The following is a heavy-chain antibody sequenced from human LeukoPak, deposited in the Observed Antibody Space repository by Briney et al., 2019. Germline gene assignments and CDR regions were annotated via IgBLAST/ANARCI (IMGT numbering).Heavy chain of an antibody. Sequence: SETLSLTCTDSGGSISSSSYYWGWIRQPPGKGLEWIGSIYYSGSTYYNPSLKSRVTISVDTSKNQFSLKLSSVTAADTAVYYCARHVGWSHAFDIWGQGTMVTVSS. D-gene: IGHD6-19*01. J-gene: IGHJ3*02. CDR1: GGSISSSSYY. CDR3: ARHVGWSHAFDI. CDR2: IYYSGST. V-gene: IGHV4-39*01.